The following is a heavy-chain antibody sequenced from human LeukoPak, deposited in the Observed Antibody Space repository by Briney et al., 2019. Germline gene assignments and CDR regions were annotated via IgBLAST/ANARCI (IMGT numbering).Heavy chain of an antibody. V-gene: IGHV4-31*03. CDR1: GASISSGGYY. CDR3: ARGRAAPNYYYGVDV. CDR2: IYYTGST. D-gene: IGHD6-25*01. Sequence: SQTLSLTCPVSGASISSGGYYWTWIRQLPGKGLEWIGCIYYTGSTNYNPSLKSRVTISLDTSENQFSLKLTSVTAADTAIYYCARGRAAPNYYYGVDVWGQGTTVTVSS. J-gene: IGHJ6*02.